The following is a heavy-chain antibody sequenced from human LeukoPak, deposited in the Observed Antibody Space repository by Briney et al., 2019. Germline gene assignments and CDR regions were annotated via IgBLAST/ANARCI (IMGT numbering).Heavy chain of an antibody. Sequence: PGGSLRLSCAASGFSFSNYGMNWVRQAPGKGLEWVSGITGNGATTYYADSVKGRFTISRDNAKNSLYLQMNSLRAEDTALYYCATGGDSSGYYYYWGQGTLVTVSS. CDR2: ITGNGATT. CDR3: ATGGDSSGYYYY. J-gene: IGHJ4*02. V-gene: IGHV3-23*01. CDR1: GFSFSNYG. D-gene: IGHD3-22*01.